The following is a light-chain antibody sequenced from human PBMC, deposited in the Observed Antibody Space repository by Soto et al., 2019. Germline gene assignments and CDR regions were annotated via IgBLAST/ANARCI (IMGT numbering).Light chain of an antibody. J-gene: IGKJ3*01. CDR1: QSVSSN. Sequence: EIVLTQSPAHPSVSPGERANISCRASQSVSSNLAWYQQKAGQAPRLLMYGSSTRATGNPARFSGSGSGTEFALAISRLQSEDLAVYYCQQYNNWPFTFGPGTKVDI. V-gene: IGKV3D-15*01. CDR2: GSS. CDR3: QQYNNWPFT.